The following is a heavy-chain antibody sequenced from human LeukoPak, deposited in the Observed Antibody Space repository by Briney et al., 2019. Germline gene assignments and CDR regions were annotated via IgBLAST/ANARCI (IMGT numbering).Heavy chain of an antibody. V-gene: IGHV3-21*01. CDR2: ISTTSTYI. CDR3: ARVVGSAIRTGVDY. D-gene: IGHD7-27*01. Sequence: GGSLRLSCAASGFTFSRSDMSWVRQAPGKGLEWVSSISTTSTYIYYADSVKGRFTISRDNAKNSLYLQMNSLRAEDTAVYYCARVVGSAIRTGVDYWGQGTLVTVSS. CDR1: GFTFSRSD. J-gene: IGHJ4*02.